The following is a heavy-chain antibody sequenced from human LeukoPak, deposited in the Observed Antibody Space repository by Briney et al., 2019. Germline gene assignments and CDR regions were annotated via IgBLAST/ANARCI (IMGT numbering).Heavy chain of an antibody. CDR3: ARHGDGYNYPLDY. J-gene: IGHJ4*02. D-gene: IGHD5-24*01. CDR1: GYSFSIYW. CDR2: IYPGDSDT. Sequence: GESLKISCKGSGYSFSIYWISWVRQMPGKGLEWMGIIYPGDSDTRYSPSFQGQDTISADKSISTAYLQWSSLKASDTAMYYCARHGDGYNYPLDYWGQGTLVTVSS. V-gene: IGHV5-51*01.